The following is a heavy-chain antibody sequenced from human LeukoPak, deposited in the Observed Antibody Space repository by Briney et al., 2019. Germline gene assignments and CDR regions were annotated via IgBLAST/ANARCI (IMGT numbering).Heavy chain of an antibody. V-gene: IGHV4-38-2*02. D-gene: IGHD2-21*02. J-gene: IGHJ4*02. CDR2: IYHSGST. CDR3: ARVHIVVVTTTESRIDY. Sequence: PSETLSLTCTVSGYSISSGYYWGWIRQPPGKRLEWIGSIYHSGSTYYNPSLKSRVTISVDTSKNQFSLKLSSVTAADTAVYYCARVHIVVVTTTESRIDYWGQGTLVTVSS. CDR1: GYSISSGYY.